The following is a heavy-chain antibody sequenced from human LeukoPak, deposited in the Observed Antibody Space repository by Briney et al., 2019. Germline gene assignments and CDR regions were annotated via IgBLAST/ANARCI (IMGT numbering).Heavy chain of an antibody. V-gene: IGHV3-23*01. CDR1: GFTFNNYA. CDR2: IFGSGGSA. Sequence: GGSLKLSCAASGFTFNNYAMYWVRQAPGKGLEWISGIFGSGGSAHYADSVKGRFTISRDNSKNTVYLQLDSLRVEDTAVYYCGKTTVGYSSGRYPGWPVDYWGQGALVTVSS. D-gene: IGHD2-15*01. J-gene: IGHJ4*02. CDR3: GKTTVGYSSGRYPGWPVDY.